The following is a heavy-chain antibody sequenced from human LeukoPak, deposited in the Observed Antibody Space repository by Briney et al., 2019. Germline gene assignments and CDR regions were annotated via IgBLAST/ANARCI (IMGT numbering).Heavy chain of an antibody. J-gene: IGHJ4*02. CDR1: GLTFSSYA. D-gene: IGHD6-13*01. CDR2: ISGSGGST. Sequence: GGSLRLSCAASGLTFSSYAMSWVRQAPGKGLEWVSAISGSGGSTYYADSVKGRFTISRDNSKNTLYLQMNSLRAEDTAVYYCAKAESSSWYFDYWGQGTLVTVSS. V-gene: IGHV3-23*01. CDR3: AKAESSSWYFDY.